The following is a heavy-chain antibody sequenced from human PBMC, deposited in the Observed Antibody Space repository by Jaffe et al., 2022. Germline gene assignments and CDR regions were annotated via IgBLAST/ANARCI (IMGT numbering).Heavy chain of an antibody. V-gene: IGHV3-48*03. CDR2: ISSSGSTI. CDR3: ARPTGDYEYFDY. J-gene: IGHJ4*02. D-gene: IGHD4-17*01. Sequence: EVQLVESGGGLVQPGGSLRLSCAASGFTFSSYEMNWVRQAPGKGLEWVSYISSSGSTIYYADSVKGRFTISRDNAKNSLYLQMNSLRAEDTAVYYCARPTGDYEYFDYWGQGTLVTVSS. CDR1: GFTFSSYE.